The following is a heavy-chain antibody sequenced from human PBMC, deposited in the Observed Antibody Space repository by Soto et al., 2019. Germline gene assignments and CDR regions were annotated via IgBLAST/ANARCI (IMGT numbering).Heavy chain of an antibody. CDR1: GYSFTSYW. Sequence: GESLKISCKGSGYSFTSYWIGWVRQMPGKGLEWIVIIYPGDSDTRYSPSFQGQVTISADKSISTAYLQWSSLKASDTAMYYCARFPSLYRSSSYYYYGMDVGGQGTTVTVSS. CDR3: ARFPSLYRSSSYYYYGMDV. D-gene: IGHD6-6*01. V-gene: IGHV5-51*01. J-gene: IGHJ6*02. CDR2: IYPGDSDT.